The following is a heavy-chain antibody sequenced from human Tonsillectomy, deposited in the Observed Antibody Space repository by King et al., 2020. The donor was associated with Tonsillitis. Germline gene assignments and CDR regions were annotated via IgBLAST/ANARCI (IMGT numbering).Heavy chain of an antibody. Sequence: VVESGGALVQPGGSLRLSCAGSGFTFSRDWMTWVRQAPGKGLEWVANINQDGSRKNYVDSVEGRFTISRDNAKDSVYLQMNSLRAGDTAVYFCARDESPSDMNFYYDGLDIWGQGTMVTVSS. D-gene: IGHD3/OR15-3a*01. CDR1: GFTFSRDW. CDR3: ARDESPSDMNFYYDGLDI. V-gene: IGHV3-7*03. J-gene: IGHJ3*02. CDR2: INQDGSRK.